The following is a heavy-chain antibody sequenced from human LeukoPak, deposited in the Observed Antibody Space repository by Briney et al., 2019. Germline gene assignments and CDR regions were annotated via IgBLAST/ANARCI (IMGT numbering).Heavy chain of an antibody. J-gene: IGHJ4*02. CDR2: IYYSGST. V-gene: IGHV4-39*07. CDR1: GGSISSSSYY. CDR3: ARDHGLDSSSSRES. Sequence: PSETLSLTCTVSGGSISSSSYYWGWIRQPPGKGLEWIGSIYYSGSTYYNPSLKSRVTISVDTSKNQFSLKLSSVTAADTAVYYCARDHGLDSSSSRESWGQGTLVTVSS. D-gene: IGHD6-6*01.